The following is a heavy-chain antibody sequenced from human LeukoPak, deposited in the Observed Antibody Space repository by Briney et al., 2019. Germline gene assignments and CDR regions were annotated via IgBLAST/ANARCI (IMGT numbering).Heavy chain of an antibody. CDR3: ARDGYSSSWYPGFSVPPFDY. CDR2: ISAYNGNT. CDR1: GYTFTSYG. Sequence: ASVKVSCKASGYTFTSYGISWVRQAPGQGLEWMGWISAYNGNTNYAQKLQGRVTMTTDTSTSTAYMELRSLRSDDTAVYYCARDGYSSSWYPGFSVPPFDYWGQGTLVTVSS. V-gene: IGHV1-18*01. D-gene: IGHD6-13*01. J-gene: IGHJ4*02.